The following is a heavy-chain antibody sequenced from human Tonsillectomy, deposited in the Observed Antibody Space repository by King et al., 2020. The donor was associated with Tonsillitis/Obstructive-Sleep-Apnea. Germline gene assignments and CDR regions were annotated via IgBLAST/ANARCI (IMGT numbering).Heavy chain of an antibody. V-gene: IGHV2-26*01. CDR1: GFPLSNARMG. J-gene: IGHJ6*03. D-gene: IGHD2-2*01. CDR3: ERIWGDFVVVPALNYYYYYYMDV. Sequence: TLQESGPVLVKPTETLTLTCTVSGFPLSNARMGVSWIRQPPGKALEWLAHIFSNDEKSYSTPLKSRLTISKDTSKTQVVLTMTNMDPVDTATYYCERIWGDFVVVPALNYYYYYYMDVWGKGTTVTVSS. CDR2: IFSNDEK.